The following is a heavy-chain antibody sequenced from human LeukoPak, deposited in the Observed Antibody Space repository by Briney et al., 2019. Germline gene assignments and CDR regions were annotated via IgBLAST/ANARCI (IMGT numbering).Heavy chain of an antibody. V-gene: IGHV4-39*01. CDR3: ARRVRLGGARGNWFDP. J-gene: IGHJ5*02. D-gene: IGHD1-26*01. CDR1: GGSISSSSYY. Sequence: PSETLSLTCTVSGGSISSSSYYWGWIRQPPGKGLEWIGSIYYSGSTYYNPSLKSRVTISVDTSKNQFSLKLSSVTAADTAVYYCARRVRLGGARGNWFDPWGQGTLVTVSS. CDR2: IYYSGST.